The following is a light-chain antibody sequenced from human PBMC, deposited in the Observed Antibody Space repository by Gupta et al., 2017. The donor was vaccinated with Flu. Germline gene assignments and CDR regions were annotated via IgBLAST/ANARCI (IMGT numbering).Light chain of an antibody. CDR2: ENN. V-gene: IGLV1-51*02. CDR1: SSNIGNNY. J-gene: IGLJ3*02. Sequence: VTISCSGSSSNIGNNYVSWYQQLPGTAPKLLIYENNKRPSGIPDRFSGSKSGTSATLGITGLQAGDEADYHCGAWDSRCNVYVFGGGTKLTVL. CDR3: GAWDSRCNVYV.